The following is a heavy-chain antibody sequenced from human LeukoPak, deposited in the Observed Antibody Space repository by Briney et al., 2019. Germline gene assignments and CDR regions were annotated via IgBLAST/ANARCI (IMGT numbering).Heavy chain of an antibody. CDR1: GFTFSSYA. V-gene: IGHV3-30*04. Sequence: PGGSLRLSCAASGFTFSSYAMHWVRQAPGKGLEWVAVISYDGSNKYYADSVKGRFTISRDNSKNTLYLQMNSLRAEDTAVYYCARDQGGVGYWGQGTLVTVSS. D-gene: IGHD3-16*01. J-gene: IGHJ4*02. CDR2: ISYDGSNK. CDR3: ARDQGGVGY.